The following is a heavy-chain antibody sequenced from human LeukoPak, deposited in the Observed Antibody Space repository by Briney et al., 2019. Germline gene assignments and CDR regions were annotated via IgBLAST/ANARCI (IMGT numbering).Heavy chain of an antibody. CDR2: ISSSSNYR. J-gene: IGHJ4*02. Sequence: GGSLRLSCAASGFTFSIYGMNWVRQAPGKGLEWVSSISSSSNYRYYADSVKGRFTISRDNAKNSLYLQMNSLRAEDTAVYYCARDLGGYYFDYWGQGTLVTVSS. D-gene: IGHD3-16*01. CDR1: GFTFSIYG. V-gene: IGHV3-21*01. CDR3: ARDLGGYYFDY.